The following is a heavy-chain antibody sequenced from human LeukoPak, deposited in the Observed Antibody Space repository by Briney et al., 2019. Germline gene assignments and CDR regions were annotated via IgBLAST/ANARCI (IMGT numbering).Heavy chain of an antibody. V-gene: IGHV4-30-2*01. J-gene: IGHJ3*02. CDR3: ARPGIAARPGLDAFDI. CDR1: GGSISSGGYS. CDR2: IYHSGST. D-gene: IGHD6-6*01. Sequence: SQTLSLTCAVSGGSISSGGYSWSWIRQPPGRGLEWIGYIYHSGSTYYNPSLKSRVTISVDTSKNQFSLKLSSVTAADTAVYYCARPGIAARPGLDAFDIWGQGTMVTVSS.